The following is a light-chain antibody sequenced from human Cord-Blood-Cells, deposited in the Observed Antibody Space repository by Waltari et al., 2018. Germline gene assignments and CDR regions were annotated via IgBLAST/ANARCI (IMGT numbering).Light chain of an antibody. J-gene: IGKJ2*01. CDR3: QQIYSTPYT. CDR2: AAS. CDR1: QSISSY. Sequence: DIQMTQSPSSLSASVGDRVTITCRGSQSISSYLNWYQQKPWKAPKLLIYAASSLQSGVPSRFSVSGSGTDFTLTISSLQPEDFATYYCQQIYSTPYTFGQGTKLDIK. V-gene: IGKV1-39*01.